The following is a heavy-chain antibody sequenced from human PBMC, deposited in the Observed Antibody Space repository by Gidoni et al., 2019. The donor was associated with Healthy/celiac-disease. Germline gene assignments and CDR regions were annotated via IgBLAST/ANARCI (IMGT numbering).Heavy chain of an antibody. D-gene: IGHD3-3*01. CDR2: IYYSGNS. Sequence: QVQLQESGPGLVKPSQTLSLTCTVSGGSISSGGYYWSWIRQHPGKGLEWIGYIYYSGNSYYNPSLKSRVTIRVDTCKNQFSLKLSSGTAADTAVYYCARVGVEERITIFGVVSTSYGMDVWGQGTTVTVSS. CDR3: ARVGVEERITIFGVVSTSYGMDV. J-gene: IGHJ6*02. CDR1: GGSISSGGYY. V-gene: IGHV4-31*03.